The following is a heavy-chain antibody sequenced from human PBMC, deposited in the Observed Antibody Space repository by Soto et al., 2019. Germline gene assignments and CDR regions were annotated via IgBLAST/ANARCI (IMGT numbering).Heavy chain of an antibody. D-gene: IGHD3-10*01. V-gene: IGHV5-51*01. CDR1: RYSFTNYW. J-gene: IGHJ6*02. Sequence: EVQLVQSGAEVKKPGESLKISCKGSRYSFTNYWIAWVRQMPGKGLEWMGIIYPGDSDSRYSPSFQGQVTISADKSISTAYLQWSSLKACDTAIYYCARPRSGSYRLDYYGMDVWGQGTTVTGSS. CDR2: IYPGDSDS. CDR3: ARPRSGSYRLDYYGMDV.